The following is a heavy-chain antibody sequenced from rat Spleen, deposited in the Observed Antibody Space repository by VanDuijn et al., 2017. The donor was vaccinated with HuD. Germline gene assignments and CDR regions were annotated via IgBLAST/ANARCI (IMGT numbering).Heavy chain of an antibody. CDR2: ISTHGGNI. D-gene: IGHD1-6*01. Sequence: EVQLVESGGGLVQPGRSLKLSCAASEFSFSSFAMAWVRQAPKKGLEWVASISTHGGNIYHRDSVKGRFTISRDNAKNILYLQMDSLRSEDTATYYCARAYYSFAYWGQGTLVTVSS. V-gene: IGHV5S13*01. CDR1: EFSFSSFA. J-gene: IGHJ3*01. CDR3: ARAYYSFAY.